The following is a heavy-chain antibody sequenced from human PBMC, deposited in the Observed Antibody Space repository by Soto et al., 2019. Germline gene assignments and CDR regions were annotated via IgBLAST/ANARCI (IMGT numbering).Heavy chain of an antibody. CDR2: IIPIFGTA. V-gene: IGHV1-69*12. Sequence: QVQLVQSGAEVKKPGSSVKVSCKASGGTFSSYAISWVRQAPGQGLEWMGGIIPIFGTANYAQKFQGRVTITADESTSTAYMELSRLRYEDTAVYYCARDKYCGGDCQNGMDVWGQGTTVTVSS. D-gene: IGHD2-21*02. CDR1: GGTFSSYA. CDR3: ARDKYCGGDCQNGMDV. J-gene: IGHJ6*02.